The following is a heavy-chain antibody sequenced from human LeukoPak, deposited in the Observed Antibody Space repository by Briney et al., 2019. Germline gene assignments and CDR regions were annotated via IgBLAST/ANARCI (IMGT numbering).Heavy chain of an antibody. Sequence: SETLSLTCTVSGYSISSGYFWAWIRQPPGKGLEWIGSIYHSGITYYNPSLKSRVTISVDTSKNQFSLKLSSVTAADTAVYYCARGGKGPVSYYYYMDVWGKGTTVTVSS. J-gene: IGHJ6*03. D-gene: IGHD1-14*01. CDR1: GYSISSGYF. CDR3: ARGGKGPVSYYYYMDV. V-gene: IGHV4-38-2*02. CDR2: IYHSGIT.